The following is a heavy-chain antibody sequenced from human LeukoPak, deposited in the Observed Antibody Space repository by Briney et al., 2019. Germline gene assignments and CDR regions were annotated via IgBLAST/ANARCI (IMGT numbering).Heavy chain of an antibody. CDR2: IYNSGTT. D-gene: IGHD5-24*01. CDR1: GGSISSNF. Sequence: SETLSLTCTVSGGSISSNFWSWIRQPPGKGLEYIGYIYNSGTTNYSPSLKSRVTISVDTSKNQFSLKLSSVTAADTAIYYCAKSFSETERATITAYWGQGTLVTVSS. V-gene: IGHV4-59*01. J-gene: IGHJ4*02. CDR3: AKSFSETERATITAY.